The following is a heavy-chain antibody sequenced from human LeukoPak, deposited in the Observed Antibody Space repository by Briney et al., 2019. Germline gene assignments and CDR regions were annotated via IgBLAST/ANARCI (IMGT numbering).Heavy chain of an antibody. V-gene: IGHV3-21*01. Sequence: GGSLRLSCAASEFAFSSYSMSWVRQAPGKGLQWVSSISSSGDFISYADSVKGRFTISRDNAGNSLYLQMNSLRAEDTAMYYCARSLKWYCSGGSCYSAPSTSDFNWFDPWGQGTLVTVSS. D-gene: IGHD2-15*01. CDR2: ISSSGDFI. CDR1: EFAFSSYS. CDR3: ARSLKWYCSGGSCYSAPSTSDFNWFDP. J-gene: IGHJ5*02.